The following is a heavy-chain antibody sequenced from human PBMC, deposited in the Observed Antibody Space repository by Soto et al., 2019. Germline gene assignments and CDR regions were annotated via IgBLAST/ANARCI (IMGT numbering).Heavy chain of an antibody. J-gene: IGHJ6*02. CDR1: GYTFTSYA. Sequence: ASVKVSCKASGYTFTSYAMHWVRQAPGQRLEWMGWINAGNGNTKYSQKFQGRVTITRDTSASTAYMELSSLRSEDTAVYYCAREGAAAGPYYSYYGMDVWGQGTTVTVSS. CDR2: INAGNGNT. V-gene: IGHV1-3*01. D-gene: IGHD6-13*01. CDR3: AREGAAAGPYYSYYGMDV.